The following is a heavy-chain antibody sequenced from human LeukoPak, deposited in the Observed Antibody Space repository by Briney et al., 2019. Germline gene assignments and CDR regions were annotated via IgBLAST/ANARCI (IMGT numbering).Heavy chain of an antibody. J-gene: IGHJ4*02. D-gene: IGHD1-26*01. CDR1: GATFSSYA. CDR2: VIPIFGTA. V-gene: IGHV1-69*13. CDR3: ARDLRGTGSFYFDY. Sequence: GASVKVSCKASGATFSSYAISWVRQAPGQGLEWMGGVIPIFGTANYAQKFQGRVTITADESTSTAYMELSSLRSEDTAVYYCARDLRGTGSFYFDYWGQGTLVTVSS.